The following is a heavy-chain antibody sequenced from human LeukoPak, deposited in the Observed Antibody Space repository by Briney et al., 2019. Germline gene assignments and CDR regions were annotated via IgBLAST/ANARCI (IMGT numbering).Heavy chain of an antibody. D-gene: IGHD3-22*01. CDR2: IYNSVTT. CDR3: VTGGGWLPDY. J-gene: IGHJ4*02. Sequence: RSSETLSLTCTVSGGSISSYYCNWFRQPPGKGLEWIGYIYNSVTTNYNPSLKSRVTISVDMSKNQFSLRLSSVTATDTAVYYCVTGGGWLPDYWGQGTLVTVSS. CDR1: GGSISSYY. V-gene: IGHV4-59*01.